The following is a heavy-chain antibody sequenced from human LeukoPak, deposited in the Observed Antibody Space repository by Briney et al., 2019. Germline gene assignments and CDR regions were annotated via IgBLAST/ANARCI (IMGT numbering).Heavy chain of an antibody. J-gene: IGHJ4*02. CDR3: ARDPASGYSTKRYYFDY. CDR2: IYHSGST. CDR1: GYSISSGYY. V-gene: IGHV4-38-2*02. D-gene: IGHD6-13*01. Sequence: PSDTLSLTCSVSGYSISSGYYWGWIRQPPGKGLEWIGSIYHSGSTFYNPSLKSRVTISIDTSKNRFSLKLSSVTAADTAVYYCARDPASGYSTKRYYFDYWGQGTLVTVSS.